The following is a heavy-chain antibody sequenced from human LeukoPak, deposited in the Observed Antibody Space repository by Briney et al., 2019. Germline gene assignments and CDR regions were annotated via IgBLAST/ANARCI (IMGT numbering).Heavy chain of an antibody. CDR1: GYTFTGYY. V-gene: IGHV1-2*02. Sequence: ASVKVSCKASGYTFTGYYMHWVRQAPGQGLEWMGWINPNSGGTNYAQKFQGRVTMTRDTSISTAYMGLSRLRSDDTAVYYCARDRGDDILTGFWFDPWGQGTLVTVSS. CDR2: INPNSGGT. J-gene: IGHJ5*02. D-gene: IGHD3-9*01. CDR3: ARDRGDDILTGFWFDP.